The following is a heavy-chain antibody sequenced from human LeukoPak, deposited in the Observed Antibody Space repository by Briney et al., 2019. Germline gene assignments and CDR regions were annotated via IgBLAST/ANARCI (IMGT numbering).Heavy chain of an antibody. CDR3: AGGYRSSTSCVHFDY. D-gene: IGHD2-2*01. CDR2: IWYDGSNK. CDR1: GFTFSSYG. Sequence: GGSLRLSCAASGFTFSSYGMHWVRQAPGKGLEWVAVIWYDGSNKYYADSVKGRFTISRDNSKNTLYLQMNSLRAEDTAVYYCAGGYRSSTSCVHFDYWGQGTLVTVSS. J-gene: IGHJ4*02. V-gene: IGHV3-33*01.